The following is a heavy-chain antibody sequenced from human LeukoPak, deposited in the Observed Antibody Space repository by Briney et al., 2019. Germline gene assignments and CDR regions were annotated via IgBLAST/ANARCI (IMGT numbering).Heavy chain of an antibody. CDR3: PKDTSIRKYRTNGVCAPFDY. J-gene: IGHJ4*02. V-gene: IGHV3-23*01. D-gene: IGHD2-8*01. CDR2: ISDSGDYT. Sequence: GGSLRLSRAAPGFTFKSYAMRWVPQAPGKGLEWGSAISDSGDYTYYADSVKGRFTISRDNSKNTLYLQMNSLRAEDTAVYYCPKDTSIRKYRTNGVCAPFDYCGEGTLVTVSS. CDR1: GFTFKSYA.